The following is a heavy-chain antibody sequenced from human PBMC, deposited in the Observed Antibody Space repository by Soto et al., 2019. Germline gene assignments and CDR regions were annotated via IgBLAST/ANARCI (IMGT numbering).Heavy chain of an antibody. CDR2: IYYSGTT. V-gene: IGHV4-59*08. CDR3: ARRPDYFSYLDV. J-gene: IGHJ6*03. CDR1: GGSISGYY. Sequence: SETLSLTCTVPGGSISGYYWSWIRQPPGKRLEWIGYIYYSGTTNYNPSLKSRVTISIDTSKNQFSLRLTSVTAADTAIYYCARRPDYFSYLDVWGIGTTVTVSS.